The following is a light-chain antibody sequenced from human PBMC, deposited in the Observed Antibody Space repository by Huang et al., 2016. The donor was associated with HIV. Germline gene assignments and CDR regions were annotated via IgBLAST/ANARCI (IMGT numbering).Light chain of an antibody. Sequence: ERVLTQSPGTLSVSPGERATLSCRTRQGIGNSLAWYQLKPGQAPRLLIYETFIRASDVPARFSGGGSGIDCTLTISGLQSEDSAVYYCQQYHEWPRTFGQGTKVEIK. CDR3: QQYHEWPRT. V-gene: IGKV3-15*01. CDR2: ETF. J-gene: IGKJ2*01. CDR1: QGIGNS.